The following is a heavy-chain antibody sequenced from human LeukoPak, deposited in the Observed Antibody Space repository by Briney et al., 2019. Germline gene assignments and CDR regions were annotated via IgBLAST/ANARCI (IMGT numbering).Heavy chain of an antibody. CDR1: GFTFSSYG. CDR3: AKGSGIAAAGPRVLDV. J-gene: IGHJ6*04. CDR2: ISYDGSNK. V-gene: IGHV3-30*18. Sequence: GGSLRLPCAASGFTFSSYGMHWVRQAPGKGLEWVAVISYDGSNKYYADSVKGRFTISRDNPKNTLYLQMNSLRAEDTAVYYCAKGSGIAAAGPRVLDVWGKGTTVTVSS. D-gene: IGHD6-13*01.